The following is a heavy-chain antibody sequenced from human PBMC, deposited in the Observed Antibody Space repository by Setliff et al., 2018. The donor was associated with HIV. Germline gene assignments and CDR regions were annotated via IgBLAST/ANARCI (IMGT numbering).Heavy chain of an antibody. CDR1: GGSFNEYY. D-gene: IGHD3-16*01. CDR3: ARAYRDNVWGSWRQISSWFDS. V-gene: IGHV4-34*01. Sequence: SETLSLTCAVYGGSFNEYYWNWIRQIPGKGLEWIGEINHSGSTNYNESLKRRLRISVDMSKNQFSLSLNSVTAADTAVYYCARAYRDNVWGSWRQISSWFDSWGQGNLVTVSS. CDR2: INHSGST. J-gene: IGHJ5*01.